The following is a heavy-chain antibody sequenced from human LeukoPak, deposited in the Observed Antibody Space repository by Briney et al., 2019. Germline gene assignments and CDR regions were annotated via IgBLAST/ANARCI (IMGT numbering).Heavy chain of an antibody. Sequence: GGSLRLSCAASGFTFSSYAMSWVRQAPGKGLEWVSAISGSGGSTYYADPVKGRFTISRDNSKNTLYLQMNSLRAEDTAVYYCAKVTVLLWFGELDDAFDIWGQGTMVTVSS. V-gene: IGHV3-23*01. CDR1: GFTFSSYA. CDR3: AKVTVLLWFGELDDAFDI. D-gene: IGHD3-10*01. CDR2: ISGSGGST. J-gene: IGHJ3*02.